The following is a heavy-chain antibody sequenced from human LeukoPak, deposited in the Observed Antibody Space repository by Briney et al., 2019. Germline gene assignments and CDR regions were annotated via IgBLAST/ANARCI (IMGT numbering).Heavy chain of an antibody. J-gene: IGHJ4*02. CDR3: ARGIWIQLWSYPQYYFDY. CDR1: GYTFTSYD. CDR2: MNPNSGNT. V-gene: IGHV1-8*01. D-gene: IGHD5-18*01. Sequence: ASVKVSCKASGYTFTSYDINWVRQATEQGLEWMGWMNPNSGNTGYAQKFQGRVTMTRNTSISTAYMELSSLRSEDTAVYYCARGIWIQLWSYPQYYFDYWGQGTLVTVSS.